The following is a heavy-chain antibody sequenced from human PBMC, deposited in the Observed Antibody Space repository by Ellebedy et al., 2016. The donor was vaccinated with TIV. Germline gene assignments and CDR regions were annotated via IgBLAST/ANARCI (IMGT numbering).Heavy chain of an antibody. CDR2: ISYSGTT. CDR1: GGSISSYY. V-gene: IGHV4-59*01. CDR3: ARVVWQQPVSYAFDI. Sequence: MPSETLSLTCTVSGGSISSYYWSWIRQPPGKGLEWIGYISYSGTTNYNPSLKSRVTISVDTSRNHFPLRLSSVTAADTAVYYCARVVWQQPVSYAFDIWGQGTMVTVSS. D-gene: IGHD6-13*01. J-gene: IGHJ3*02.